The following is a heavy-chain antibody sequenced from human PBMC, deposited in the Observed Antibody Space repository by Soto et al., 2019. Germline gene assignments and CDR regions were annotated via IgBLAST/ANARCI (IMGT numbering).Heavy chain of an antibody. CDR2: IKSKTAGGTT. CDR3: TTAYCTNGVCYRAFDI. D-gene: IGHD2-8*01. V-gene: IGHV3-15*07. J-gene: IGHJ3*02. Sequence: GSLRLSCAASGFTFSNAWMNWVRQAPGKGLEWVGRIKSKTAGGTTDYAAPVKGRFTISRDDSKNTLYLQMNSLKTEDTAVYYCTTAYCTNGVCYRAFDIWGQGTMVTVSS. CDR1: GFTFSNAW.